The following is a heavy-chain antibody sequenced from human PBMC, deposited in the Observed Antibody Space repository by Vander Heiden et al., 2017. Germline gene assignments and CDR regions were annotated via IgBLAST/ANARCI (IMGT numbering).Heavy chain of an antibody. J-gene: IGHJ4*02. D-gene: IGHD3-10*01. CDR1: GGTFSSYA. V-gene: IGHV1-69*06. CDR2: IIPIFGTA. Sequence: QVQLVQSGAEVKKPGSSVKVSCKASGGTFSSYAISWVRQAPGQGLEWMGGIIPIFGTANYAQKFQGRVTITADKSTSTAYMELSSLRSEDTAVYYCARGGITMVRGVIRPNPFDYWGQGTLVTVSS. CDR3: ARGGITMVRGVIRPNPFDY.